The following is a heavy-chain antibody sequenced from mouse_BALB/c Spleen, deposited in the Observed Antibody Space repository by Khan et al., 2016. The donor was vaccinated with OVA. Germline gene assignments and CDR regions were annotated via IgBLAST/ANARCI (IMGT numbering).Heavy chain of an antibody. CDR2: INPSNGYT. V-gene: IGHV1-4*01. Sequence: QVRLQQSGAKLARPGASVKMSCKASGYTFTSYTIHWIKLRPGQGLEWIGHINPSNGYTNYNQKFKDKATLTADKSSTTAYMQLSSLTSDDSAVYNCVRDGAYHRNDGWFAYWGQGTLVTVSA. D-gene: IGHD2-14*01. CDR3: VRDGAYHRNDGWFAY. CDR1: GYTFTSYT. J-gene: IGHJ3*01.